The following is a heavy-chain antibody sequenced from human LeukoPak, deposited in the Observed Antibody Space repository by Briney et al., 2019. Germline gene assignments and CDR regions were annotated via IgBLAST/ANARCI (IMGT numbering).Heavy chain of an antibody. CDR1: GFTFSTYW. CDR2: INNDGSGT. Sequence: GGSLRLSCAASGFTFSTYWMQWVRQAPGKGLEWFSRINNDGSGTTYADSVKVRFTISRDNAKNTLFLQMNSLRAEDTAVYYCARDADGPGALIDYWGQGALVTVSS. D-gene: IGHD2-8*01. CDR3: ARDADGPGALIDY. J-gene: IGHJ4*02. V-gene: IGHV3-74*01.